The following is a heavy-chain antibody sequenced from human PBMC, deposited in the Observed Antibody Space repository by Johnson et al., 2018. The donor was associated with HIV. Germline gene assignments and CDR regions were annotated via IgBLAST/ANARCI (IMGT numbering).Heavy chain of an antibody. Sequence: QLVESGGGLVQPGGSLRLSCAASGFTFSSYWMSWVRQAPGKGLEWVANIKQDGSEKYYVDSVKGRFTISRDNAKNTLYLQMNSLRAEDTAVYYCAKDRILSGYGPGAFDIWGQGTMVTVSS. CDR1: GFTFSSYW. CDR2: IKQDGSEK. CDR3: AKDRILSGYGPGAFDI. J-gene: IGHJ3*02. D-gene: IGHD5-12*01. V-gene: IGHV3-7*01.